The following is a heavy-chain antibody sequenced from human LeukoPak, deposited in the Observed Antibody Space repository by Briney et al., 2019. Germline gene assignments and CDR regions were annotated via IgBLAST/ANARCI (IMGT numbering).Heavy chain of an antibody. CDR2: IIPIFGTA. V-gene: IGHV1-69*05. Sequence: ASVKVSCKASGGTFSSYAISWVRQAPGQGLEWMGGIIPIFGTANYAQKLQGRVTMTTDTSTSTAYMELRSLRSDDTAVYYCARCIAGWFDPWGQGTLVTVSS. D-gene: IGHD6-13*01. CDR3: ARCIAGWFDP. J-gene: IGHJ5*02. CDR1: GGTFSSYA.